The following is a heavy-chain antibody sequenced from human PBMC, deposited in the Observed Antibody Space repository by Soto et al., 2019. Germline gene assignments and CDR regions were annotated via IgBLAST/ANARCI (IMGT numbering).Heavy chain of an antibody. D-gene: IGHD3-16*01. CDR3: RKKEEGNPVSWSYGLGPYNGKAV. CDR2: ISGSGGIE. CDR1: GFTFSSNA. V-gene: IGHV3-23*01. Sequence: GGSLRLSCAAYGFTFSSNAMSWVRQAPGKGLEWVSGISGSGGIEYYADSVKVRFTISRDKSKNTQYLKMNSLSADDTAVYYCRKKEEGNPVSWSYGLGPYNGKAVWGQGTTVTVSS. J-gene: IGHJ6*02.